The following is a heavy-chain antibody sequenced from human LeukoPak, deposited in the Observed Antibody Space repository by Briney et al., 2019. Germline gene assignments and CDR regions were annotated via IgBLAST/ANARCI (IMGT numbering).Heavy chain of an antibody. V-gene: IGHV4-59*01. CDR2: IYYSGST. CDR3: ARDALNCYGMDV. Sequence: SETLSLTCNVSGGSISSYYWSWIRQPPGKGLEWIGYIYYSGSTNYNPSLKSRVTISVDTSKNQFSLKLSSVTAADTAVYYCARDALNCYGMDVWGQGTTVTVSS. J-gene: IGHJ6*02. CDR1: GGSISSYY.